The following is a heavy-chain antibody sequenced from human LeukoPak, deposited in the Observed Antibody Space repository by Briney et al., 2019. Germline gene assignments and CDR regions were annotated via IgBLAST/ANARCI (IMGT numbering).Heavy chain of an antibody. D-gene: IGHD6-13*01. CDR3: ARGYIAAAATY. CDR2: INHSGST. CDR1: GGSFSSYY. V-gene: IGHV4-34*01. J-gene: IGHJ4*02. Sequence: PSETLSLTCAVYGGSFSSYYWSWIRQPPGKGLEWIGEINHSGSTNYNPSLKSRVTISVDTSKNQFSLKLSSVTAADTAVHYCARGYIAAAATYWGQGTLVTVSS.